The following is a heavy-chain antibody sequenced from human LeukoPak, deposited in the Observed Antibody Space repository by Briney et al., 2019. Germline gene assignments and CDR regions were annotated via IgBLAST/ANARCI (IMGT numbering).Heavy chain of an antibody. CDR3: ARGLLSGIAVAGSDYFDY. V-gene: IGHV4-34*01. Sequence: SETLSLTCTVSGGSISGYYWSWIRQPPGKGLEWIGQINHSGSTNYNPSLKSRVTISVDTTKNQFSLKVSSVTAADTAVYYCARGLLSGIAVAGSDYFDYWGQGTLVTVSS. J-gene: IGHJ4*02. CDR2: INHSGST. D-gene: IGHD6-19*01. CDR1: GGSISGYY.